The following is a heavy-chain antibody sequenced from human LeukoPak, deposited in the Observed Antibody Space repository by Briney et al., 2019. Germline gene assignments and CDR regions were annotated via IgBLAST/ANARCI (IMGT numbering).Heavy chain of an antibody. D-gene: IGHD3-3*01. V-gene: IGHV3-23*01. Sequence: GGSLRLSCAASGFTFSSYAMSWVRQAPGKGLGWVSVFSGSGDSTYYADSVKGRFTISRDNSKNTLYLQMNSLRAEDTAVYYCAKDYDARSWGQGTLVTVSS. J-gene: IGHJ5*02. CDR2: FSGSGDST. CDR1: GFTFSSYA. CDR3: AKDYDARS.